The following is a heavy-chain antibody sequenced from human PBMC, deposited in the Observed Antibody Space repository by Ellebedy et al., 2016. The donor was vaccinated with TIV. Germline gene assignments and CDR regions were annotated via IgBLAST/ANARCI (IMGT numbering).Heavy chain of an antibody. Sequence: SLKISCAASGFSYDAYAMHWVRQRPGKGLEWVAGFSWDSGRPGYADSVKGRFTISRDNAENSLYLQMNSLRPEDTAFYYCSRGDFSSSWTSAPPDYWGQGTLVTVSS. CDR2: FSWDSGRP. J-gene: IGHJ4*02. CDR1: GFSYDAYA. CDR3: SRGDFSSSWTSAPPDY. V-gene: IGHV3-9*01. D-gene: IGHD2-2*01.